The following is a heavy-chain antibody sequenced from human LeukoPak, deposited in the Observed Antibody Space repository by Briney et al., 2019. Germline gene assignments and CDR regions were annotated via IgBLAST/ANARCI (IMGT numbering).Heavy chain of an antibody. D-gene: IGHD6-19*01. V-gene: IGHV3-30*03. CDR3: ATNPPGIAVAGNGNFDN. J-gene: IGHJ4*02. CDR1: GFTFSSYG. Sequence: GGSLRLSCAASGFTFSSYGMHWVRQAPGKGLEWVAVISYDGSNKYYADSVKGRFTISRDNAKNSLYLQRQSLRPEDTAFYYCATNPPGIAVAGNGNFDNWGQGTLVTVSS. CDR2: ISYDGSNK.